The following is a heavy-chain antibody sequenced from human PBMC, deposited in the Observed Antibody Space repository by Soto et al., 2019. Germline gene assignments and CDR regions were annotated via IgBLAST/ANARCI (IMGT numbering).Heavy chain of an antibody. D-gene: IGHD6-25*01. J-gene: IGHJ6*02. V-gene: IGHV4-31*03. CDR3: ARESGGYDSSTRYGLDV. Sequence: SETLYLTCSVSGGSISSVGHYWTWIRQQRGKGLEWIGYIYYSGSTDYNPSLKSRVTISVDRSKNQFSLNLSSVTAADTAIYYCARESGGYDSSTRYGLDVWGQGTTVT. CDR1: GGSISSVGHY. CDR2: IYYSGST.